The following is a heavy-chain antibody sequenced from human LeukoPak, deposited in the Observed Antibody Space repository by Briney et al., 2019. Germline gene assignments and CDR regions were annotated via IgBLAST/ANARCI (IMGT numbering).Heavy chain of an antibody. D-gene: IGHD6-13*01. CDR2: ISSSGSTI. CDR1: GFTFSSYE. V-gene: IGHV3-48*03. J-gene: IGHJ4*02. CDR3: ARSSSWYLF. Sequence: PGGSLRLPCAASGFTFSSYEMNWVRQAPGKGLEWVSYISSSGSTIYYADSAKGRFTISRDNAKNSLYLQMNSLRAEDTAVYYCARSSSWYLFWGQGTLVTVSS.